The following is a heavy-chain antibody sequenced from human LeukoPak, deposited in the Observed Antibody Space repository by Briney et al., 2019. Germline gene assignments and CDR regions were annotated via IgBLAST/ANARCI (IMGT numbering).Heavy chain of an antibody. CDR2: STPNSGGT. V-gene: IGHV1-2*02. CDR3: ASRSTSHLNWFDP. CDR1: GYTFTGYY. Sequence: ASVKLSCKASGYTFTGYYMHWVRLPQGPGLELMGWSTPNSGGTNYAHKYQGRVTMTRATSITTADMELSRLRSDDTAVYYWASRSTSHLNWFDPWGQGTLVRVPS. D-gene: IGHD2-2*01. J-gene: IGHJ5*02.